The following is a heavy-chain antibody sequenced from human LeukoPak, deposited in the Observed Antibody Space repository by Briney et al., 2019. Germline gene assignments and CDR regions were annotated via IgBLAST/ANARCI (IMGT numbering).Heavy chain of an antibody. CDR2: LNGDGTNI. Sequence: GGSLRLSCVASGFTFSNYWMQWVRHVPGKGLVWVSRLNGDGTNIIYADSVKGRFTISRDNAENTLYLQMNSLRAEDTALYYCARSQSGVFDVWGQGTMVTVSS. V-gene: IGHV3-74*01. J-gene: IGHJ3*01. D-gene: IGHD2-8*01. CDR1: GFTFSNYW. CDR3: ARSQSGVFDV.